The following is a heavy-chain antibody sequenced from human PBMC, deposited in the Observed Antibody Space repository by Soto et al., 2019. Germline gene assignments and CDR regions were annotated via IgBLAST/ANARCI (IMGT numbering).Heavy chain of an antibody. CDR3: AREYASWSPNYDY. V-gene: IGHV3-23*01. D-gene: IGHD3-10*01. CDR1: GFTFSSYA. Sequence: GGSLRLSCAASGFTFSSYALSWVRQAPGKGLEWVSAITISGDGAYYADSVKGRFTISRDNSKNTLYLQMNSLRAEGTALYYCAREYASWSPNYDYWGQGTLVTVSS. J-gene: IGHJ4*02. CDR2: ITISGDGA.